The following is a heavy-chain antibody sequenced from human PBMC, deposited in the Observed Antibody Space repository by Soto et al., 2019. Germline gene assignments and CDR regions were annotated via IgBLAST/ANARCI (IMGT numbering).Heavy chain of an antibody. D-gene: IGHD3-10*01. CDR2: IKSKTDGGTT. V-gene: IGHV3-15*01. CDR3: TTSNFGEYVFDY. Sequence: GGSLRLSCAASGFTFSNAWMSWVRQAPGKGLEWVGRIKSKTDGGTTDYAAPVKGRFTISRDDSKTTLYLQMNSLKTEDTAVYYCTTSNFGEYVFDYWGQGTLVTVSS. CDR1: GFTFSNAW. J-gene: IGHJ4*02.